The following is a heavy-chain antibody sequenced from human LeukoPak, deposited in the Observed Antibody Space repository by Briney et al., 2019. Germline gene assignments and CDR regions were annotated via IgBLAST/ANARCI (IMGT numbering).Heavy chain of an antibody. V-gene: IGHV1-69-2*01. D-gene: IGHD3-10*01. J-gene: IGHJ4*02. CDR2: VDPEDGET. Sequence: ASVKISCKVSGYTFTDYYMHWVQQAPGEGLEWMGLVDPEDGETIYAEKFQGRVTITANTSTDTAYMELSSLRSEDTAVYYCATSGYGSGSYYNYWGQGTLVTVSS. CDR3: ATSGYGSGSYYNY. CDR1: GYTFTDYY.